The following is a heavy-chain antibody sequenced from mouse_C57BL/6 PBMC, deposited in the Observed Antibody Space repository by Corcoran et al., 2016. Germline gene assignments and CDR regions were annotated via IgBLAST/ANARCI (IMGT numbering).Heavy chain of an antibody. CDR3: ARYYGNYVDYAKDY. Sequence: QIQLVQSGPELKKPGETVKISCKASGYTFTTYGMSWVKQAPGKGLKVMGWINTYSGVPTYADDFKGRFAFSLETSASTAYLQINNLKNEDTATYFCARYYGNYVDYAKDYGGQGTSVTVSS. V-gene: IGHV9-3*01. CDR1: GYTFTTYG. D-gene: IGHD2-1*01. J-gene: IGHJ4*01. CDR2: INTYSGVP.